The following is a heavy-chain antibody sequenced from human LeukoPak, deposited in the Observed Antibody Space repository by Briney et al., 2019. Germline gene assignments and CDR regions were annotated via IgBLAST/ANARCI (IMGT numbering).Heavy chain of an antibody. D-gene: IGHD3-22*01. CDR1: GFTFSSYA. J-gene: IGHJ4*02. V-gene: IGHV3-64*04. Sequence: GGSLRLSCSASGFTFSSYAMHWVRQAPGKGLEYVSAISSNGGSTYYADSVKGRFTISRDNSKNTLYLQMNSLRAEDTAVYYCARPDRDYYYDSSGYPPYFDYWGQGTLVTVSS. CDR2: ISSNGGST. CDR3: ARPDRDYYYDSSGYPPYFDY.